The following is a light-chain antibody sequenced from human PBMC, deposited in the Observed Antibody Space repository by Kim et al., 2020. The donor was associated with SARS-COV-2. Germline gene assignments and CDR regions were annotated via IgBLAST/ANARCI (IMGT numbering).Light chain of an antibody. V-gene: IGKV4-1*01. CDR1: QSMLYSSNNKSH. J-gene: IGKJ2*01. CDR3: QQYYDAPYT. CDR2: WAS. Sequence: RATSYFESSQSMLYSSNNKSHLDWYQQKPGQPPNLLIYWASTREFGVPDRFSGSGSGTDFTLTITGLQAEDVAVYYCQQYYDAPYTFGQGTKLEI.